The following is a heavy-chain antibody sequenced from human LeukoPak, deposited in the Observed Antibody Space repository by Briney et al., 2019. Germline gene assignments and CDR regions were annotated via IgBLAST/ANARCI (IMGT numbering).Heavy chain of an antibody. D-gene: IGHD1-14*01. CDR2: IYPGDSDT. J-gene: IGHJ4*02. V-gene: IGHV5-51*01. CDR1: GYTFTSYW. Sequence: GESLKISCKGSGYTFTSYWIGWVRQMPGKGLEWMGIIYPGDSDTRYSPVFQGQVTISADKSISTAYLQWSSLKASDTAIYFCARVTNGYFDYWGQGALVTVSS. CDR3: ARVTNGYFDY.